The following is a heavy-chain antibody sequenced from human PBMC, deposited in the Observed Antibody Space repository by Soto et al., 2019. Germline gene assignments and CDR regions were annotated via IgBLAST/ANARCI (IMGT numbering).Heavy chain of an antibody. D-gene: IGHD6-13*01. CDR3: ARAISSSWVRGGWWFDP. J-gene: IGHJ5*02. CDR1: GGTFSSYA. Sequence: QVQLVQSGAEVKKPGSSVKVSCKASGGTFSSYAISWVRQAPGQGLEWMGGIIPIFGTANYAQKCQGRVTITANESTSTAYMELSSLRSEDTAVYYCARAISSSWVRGGWWFDPWGQGTLVTVSS. CDR2: IIPIFGTA. V-gene: IGHV1-69*01.